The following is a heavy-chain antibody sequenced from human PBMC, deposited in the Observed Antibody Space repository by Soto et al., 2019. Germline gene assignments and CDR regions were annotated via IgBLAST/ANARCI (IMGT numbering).Heavy chain of an antibody. Sequence: SETLSLTCTVSGGSISSSSYYWGWIRQPPGKGLEWIGSIYYSGSTYYNPSLKSRVTISVDTSKNQFSLKLSSVTAADTAVYYCASLYCSGRYHKARRDYRGQRPLVTVFS. D-gene: IGHD3-10*01. J-gene: IGHJ4*02. CDR1: GGSISSSSYY. CDR2: IYYSGST. V-gene: IGHV4-39*01. CDR3: ASLYCSGRYHKARRDY.